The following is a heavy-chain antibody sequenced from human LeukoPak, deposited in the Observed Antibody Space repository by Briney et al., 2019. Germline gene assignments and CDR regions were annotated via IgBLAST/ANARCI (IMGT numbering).Heavy chain of an antibody. CDR3: ARAYMWIQRPGYYYYGMDV. CDR2: IYTSGST. J-gene: IGHJ6*02. D-gene: IGHD5-18*01. Sequence: PSETLSLTCTVSGGSISSYYWSWIRQPAGKGLEWIGRIYTSGSTNYNPSLKSRVTMSVDTSKNQFSLKLSSVTAADTAVYHCARAYMWIQRPGYYYYGMDVWGQGTTVTVSS. CDR1: GGSISSYY. V-gene: IGHV4-4*07.